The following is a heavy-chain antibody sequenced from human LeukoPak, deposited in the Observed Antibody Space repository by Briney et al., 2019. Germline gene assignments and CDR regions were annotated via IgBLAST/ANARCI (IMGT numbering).Heavy chain of an antibody. V-gene: IGHV4-34*01. J-gene: IGHJ4*02. CDR3: ARNYDSSGPPGY. CDR1: GGSFSGYY. Sequence: SETLSLTCAVYGGSFSGYYWSWSRQPPGTGLEWIGEINHSGSTNYNPSLKSRVTISVDTSKNQFSLKLSSVTAADTAVYYCARNYDSSGPPGYWGQGTLVTVSS. D-gene: IGHD3-22*01. CDR2: INHSGST.